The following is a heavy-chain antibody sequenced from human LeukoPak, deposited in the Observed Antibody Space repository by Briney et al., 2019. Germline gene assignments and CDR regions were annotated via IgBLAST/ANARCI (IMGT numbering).Heavy chain of an antibody. CDR1: GGSFSGYY. Sequence: SETLSLTCAVYGGSFSGYYWSWIRQPPGKGLEWIGEINHSGSTNYNPSLKSRVTISVDTSKNQFSLKLSSVTAADTAVYYCARVTVDSSGGSCYFGGYYYYYYMDVWGKGTTVTVSS. CDR2: INHSGST. D-gene: IGHD2-15*01. J-gene: IGHJ6*03. V-gene: IGHV4-34*01. CDR3: ARVTVDSSGGSCYFGGYYYYYYMDV.